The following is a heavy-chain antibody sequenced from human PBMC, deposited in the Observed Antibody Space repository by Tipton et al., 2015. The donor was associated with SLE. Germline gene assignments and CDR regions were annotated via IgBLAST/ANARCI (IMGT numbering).Heavy chain of an antibody. J-gene: IGHJ4*02. CDR2: INPSGGST. CDR1: GYTFTSYY. Sequence: QVQLVQSGAEVKKPGASVKVSCKASGYTFTSYYMHWVRQAPGQGLEWMGIINPSGGSTSYAQKFQGRVTMTRDTSTSTVYMELNSLRAEDAAVYYCAKVDRTNMVTSFDYWGQGTLVTVSS. V-gene: IGHV1-46*01. D-gene: IGHD5-18*01. CDR3: AKVDRTNMVTSFDY.